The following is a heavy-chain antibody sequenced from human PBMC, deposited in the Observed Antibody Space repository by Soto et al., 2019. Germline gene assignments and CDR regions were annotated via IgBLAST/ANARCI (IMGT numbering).Heavy chain of an antibody. V-gene: IGHV3-48*04. D-gene: IGHD3-10*01. CDR3: ARVRYYSSGSSINWFDP. J-gene: IGHJ5*02. CDR1: GFTFSTYS. Sequence: GGSLTLSCAASGFTFSTYSMNWVRQAPGKGLEWVSYISSSGSTIYYADSVKGRFTISRDNAKNSLYLQMNSLRAEDTAVYYCARVRYYSSGSSINWFDPWGQGSLVTVSS. CDR2: ISSSGSTI.